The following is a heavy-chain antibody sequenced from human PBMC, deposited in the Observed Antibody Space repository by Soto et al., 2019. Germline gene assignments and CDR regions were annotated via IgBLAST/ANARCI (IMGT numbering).Heavy chain of an antibody. D-gene: IGHD3-10*01. Sequence: HPGGSLRLSCAASGFTFSSYAMHWVRQAPGKGLEWVAVISYDGSNKYYADSVKGRFTISRDNSKNTLYLQMNSLRAEDTAVYYCARDQHDTYYYGSGSHNHYGMDVWGQGTTVTVSS. V-gene: IGHV3-30-3*01. CDR2: ISYDGSNK. CDR1: GFTFSSYA. CDR3: ARDQHDTYYYGSGSHNHYGMDV. J-gene: IGHJ6*02.